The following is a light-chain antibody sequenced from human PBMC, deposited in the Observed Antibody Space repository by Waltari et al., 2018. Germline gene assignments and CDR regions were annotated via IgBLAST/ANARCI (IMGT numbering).Light chain of an antibody. CDR1: QGISSN. V-gene: IGKV1-9*01. Sequence: IQLTQSPSSLSASVGDRVTITCRSSQGISSNLDWYQQKPGKAPKLLISAASTLQSGVQLRFSGSGSGTDFTLTISSLQPEDFATYYCQQLKSYPITFGQGTRLEIK. CDR3: QQLKSYPIT. J-gene: IGKJ5*01. CDR2: AAS.